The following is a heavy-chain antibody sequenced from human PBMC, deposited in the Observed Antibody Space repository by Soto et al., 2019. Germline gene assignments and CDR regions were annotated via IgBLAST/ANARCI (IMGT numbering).Heavy chain of an antibody. Sequence: SETLSLTCTVSGGSVSSGCYYWSWIRPPPGKGLEGIGYIYYSGSTNYNPSLKSRVTISADTSKNQFSLKLSSVTATDTAVYYCARGGIVVVPASIYYYGMDFWGQGTTVTVSS. CDR3: ARGGIVVVPASIYYYGMDF. J-gene: IGHJ6*02. CDR1: GGSVSSGCYY. V-gene: IGHV4-61*01. D-gene: IGHD2-2*01. CDR2: IYYSGST.